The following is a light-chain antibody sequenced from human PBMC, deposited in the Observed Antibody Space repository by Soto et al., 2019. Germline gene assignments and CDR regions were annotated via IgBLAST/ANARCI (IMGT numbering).Light chain of an antibody. J-gene: IGLJ3*02. V-gene: IGLV2-11*01. CDR2: DVS. CDR1: SSDVGGYNY. CDR3: CSYAGSYTWV. Sequence: QSVLTQPRSVSGSPGQSVTISYTGTSSDVGGYNYVSWYQQHPGKAPKLMIYDVSKRPSGVPDRFSGSKSANTASLTISGLQAEDEADYYCCSYAGSYTWVFGGGTKLTVL.